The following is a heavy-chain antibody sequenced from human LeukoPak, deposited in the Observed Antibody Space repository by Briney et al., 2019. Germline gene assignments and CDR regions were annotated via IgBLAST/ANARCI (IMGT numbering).Heavy chain of an antibody. D-gene: IGHD1-1*01. CDR2: INHSGST. CDR1: GGSFSGYY. Sequence: PSETLSLTCAVYGGSFSGYYWSWIRQPPGKGLEWVGEINHSGSTNYNPSLKSRVTISVDTSKNQFSLKLSSVTVADTAVYYCARLPVQLERPFYYYYGMDVWGQGTTVTVSS. J-gene: IGHJ6*02. V-gene: IGHV4-34*01. CDR3: ARLPVQLERPFYYYYGMDV.